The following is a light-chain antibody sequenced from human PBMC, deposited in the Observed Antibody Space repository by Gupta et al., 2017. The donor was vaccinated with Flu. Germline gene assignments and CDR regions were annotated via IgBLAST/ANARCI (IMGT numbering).Light chain of an antibody. Sequence: RGTITCSVTSSSVESSCVYRYHHLPATAPKLLIYRHGRRRSVIPARFSASKSATSASVTSSWLRAEDEADYYCVAEDRSMSAGLFGGGTKLTVL. CDR1: SSSVESSC. V-gene: IGLV1-47*01. CDR2: RHG. J-gene: IGLJ2*01. CDR3: VAEDRSMSAGL.